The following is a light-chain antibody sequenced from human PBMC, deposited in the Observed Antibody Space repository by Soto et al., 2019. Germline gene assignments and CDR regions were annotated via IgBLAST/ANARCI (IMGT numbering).Light chain of an antibody. CDR2: GAS. CDR1: QSISSNY. J-gene: IGKJ4*01. Sequence: EIVLTQSPGTLSLSPGKRATLSCRASQSISSNYLAWYQQKPGQAPRVLIHGASSRATGIPDRFSGSGSGTDFTLTISRLEPEDFAMYYCHQYGSSPLTFGGGTKVDIK. V-gene: IGKV3-20*01. CDR3: HQYGSSPLT.